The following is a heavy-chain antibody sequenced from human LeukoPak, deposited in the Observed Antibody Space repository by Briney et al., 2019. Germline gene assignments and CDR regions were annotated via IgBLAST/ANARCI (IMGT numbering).Heavy chain of an antibody. Sequence: ASVKVSCKASGYTFNTYGITWVRQAPGQGLEGMGWISGYNGKTKYAQKLQDRVTMTTDTYTTTAYMELRSLTSDDTAVYYCARAGAVVDNWFDPWGQGTLVTVSS. CDR2: ISGYNGKT. V-gene: IGHV1-18*01. CDR3: ARAGAVVDNWFDP. J-gene: IGHJ5*02. D-gene: IGHD2-15*01. CDR1: GYTFNTYG.